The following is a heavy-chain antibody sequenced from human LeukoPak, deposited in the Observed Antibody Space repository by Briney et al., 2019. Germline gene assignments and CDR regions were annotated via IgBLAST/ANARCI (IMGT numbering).Heavy chain of an antibody. J-gene: IGHJ4*02. CDR3: AKPMYYYDSSGYPDY. CDR2: ISGSGGYT. CDR1: GFTFSSSA. D-gene: IGHD3-22*01. Sequence: GGSLRLSCAASGFTFSSSAMSWVRQAPGKGLEWVSAISGSGGYTYYADSVKGRFTISRDNSKNTLYLQMNSLRAEDTAVYYCAKPMYYYDSSGYPDYWGQGTLVTVSS. V-gene: IGHV3-23*01.